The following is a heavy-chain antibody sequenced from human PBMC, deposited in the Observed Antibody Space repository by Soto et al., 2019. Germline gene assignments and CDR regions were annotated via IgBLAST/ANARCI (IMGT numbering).Heavy chain of an antibody. CDR2: ISAHNGNT. Sequence: QVHLVQSGAEVKKPGASVKVSCKGSGYGFTTYGITWVRQAPGQGLEWMAWISAHNGNTNYAQKLQGRVTVTRDTSTSTAYMELRSLRSDDTAVYYCARVRYGDYWGQGARVTVSS. J-gene: IGHJ4*02. CDR1: GYGFTTYG. V-gene: IGHV1-18*01. D-gene: IGHD1-1*01. CDR3: ARVRYGDY.